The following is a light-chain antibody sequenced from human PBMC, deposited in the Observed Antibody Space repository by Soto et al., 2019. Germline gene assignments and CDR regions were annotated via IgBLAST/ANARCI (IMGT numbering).Light chain of an antibody. Sequence: DIQMTQSPSTLSASVGDRVTITCRASQSISSWLAWYQQKPGKAPKLLIYKASSLESGVPSRFSGSGSGTEFTLTISSLQPDDFATYYCQQYNSYSRYTFGQATKLEIK. J-gene: IGKJ2*01. CDR1: QSISSW. CDR2: KAS. V-gene: IGKV1-5*03. CDR3: QQYNSYSRYT.